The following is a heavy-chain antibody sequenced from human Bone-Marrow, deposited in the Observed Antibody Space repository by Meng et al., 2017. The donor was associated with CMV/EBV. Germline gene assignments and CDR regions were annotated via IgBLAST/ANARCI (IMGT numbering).Heavy chain of an antibody. CDR2: INWNGGNA. V-gene: IGHV3-20*04. Sequence: GESLKISCVASGFTFDAYGMSWVRQAPGKGLEWVSGINWNGGNAGYADSVKGRFSASRDDAKNSLYLQMHSLTAEDTAFYYCVREEKYCGGGICCSGVFDFWGQGTMVPISS. CDR1: GFTFDAYG. J-gene: IGHJ3*01. D-gene: IGHD2-15*01. CDR3: VREEKYCGGGICCSGVFDF.